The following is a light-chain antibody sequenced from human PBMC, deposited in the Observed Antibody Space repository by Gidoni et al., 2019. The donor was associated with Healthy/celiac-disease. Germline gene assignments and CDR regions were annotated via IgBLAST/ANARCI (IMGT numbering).Light chain of an antibody. J-gene: IGKJ1*01. CDR3: QKYNNWPPWT. CDR2: DAS. V-gene: IGKV3-15*01. CDR1: QSLSNN. Sequence: EIVMTQSPATLSVSPGESATLSCRASQSLSNNLAGYQQKPGQAPRHLIYDASTKATGIPARWSGSGCGTEYIIPKSSLESEDFAGYYCQKYNNWPPWTFGQGTKVEFK.